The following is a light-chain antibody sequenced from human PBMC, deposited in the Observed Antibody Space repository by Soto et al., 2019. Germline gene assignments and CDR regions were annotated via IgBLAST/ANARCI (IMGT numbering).Light chain of an antibody. CDR3: HQYQPFTA. J-gene: IGKJ1*01. CDR1: QSVSSW. Sequence: DTQMTQSPPTLAASVGDRVTITCRASQSVSSWLAWYQQRPGQAPRLLIYEASTFEDGVPSRFSGSGSGTEFTISSSSLQPEDFATYFCHQYQPFTAFCQGTKV. CDR2: EAS. V-gene: IGKV1-5*01.